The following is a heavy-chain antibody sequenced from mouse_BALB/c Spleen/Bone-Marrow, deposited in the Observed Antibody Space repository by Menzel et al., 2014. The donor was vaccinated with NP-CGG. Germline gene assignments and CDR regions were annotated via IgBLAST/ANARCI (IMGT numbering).Heavy chain of an antibody. Sequence: VQLQQSGAELAKPGASVKMSCKASGYTFXSYWMHWVKQRPGQGLEWIGYINPSTGYTEYNQKFKDKATLTADKSSSTAYMQLSSLTSEDSAVYYCARYPYYDYDGFAYWGQGTLVTVSA. CDR2: INPSTGYT. J-gene: IGHJ3*01. V-gene: IGHV1-7*01. CDR1: GYTFXSYW. D-gene: IGHD2-4*01. CDR3: ARYPYYDYDGFAY.